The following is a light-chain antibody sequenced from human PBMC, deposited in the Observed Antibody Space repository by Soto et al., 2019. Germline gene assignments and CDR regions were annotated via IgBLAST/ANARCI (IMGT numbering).Light chain of an antibody. CDR1: QSVSSY. CDR2: DAS. CDR3: QQRSNWPPD. Sequence: IVLTQSPATLSLSPGERATLSCRASQSVSSYLAWYQQKPGQAPRLLIYDASNRATGIPARFSGSGSGTDFTLTISSLEPEDFAVYYCQQRSNWPPDFGGGTKLEIK. J-gene: IGKJ4*01. V-gene: IGKV3-11*01.